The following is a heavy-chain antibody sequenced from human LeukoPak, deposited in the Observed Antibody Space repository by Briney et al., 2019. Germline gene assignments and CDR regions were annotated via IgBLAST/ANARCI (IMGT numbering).Heavy chain of an antibody. CDR3: ARDRIGGSVAGDFDY. J-gene: IGHJ4*02. D-gene: IGHD6-19*01. V-gene: IGHV1-2*02. CDR2: INPNSGGT. CDR1: GFTFTGYY. Sequence: ASVKVSCKAPGFTFTGYYMHWVRQAPGQGLERMGWINPNSGGTNYAQRFQGRVTMTRDTSISTAYMELSRLRSDDTAVYYCARDRIGGSVAGDFDYWGQGTLVTVSS.